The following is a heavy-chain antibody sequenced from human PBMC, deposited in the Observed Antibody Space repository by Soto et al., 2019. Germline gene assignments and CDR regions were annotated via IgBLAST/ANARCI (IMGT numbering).Heavy chain of an antibody. CDR3: AANGGVGGSSCCYDY. CDR1: GYSFTSYW. J-gene: IGHJ4*02. CDR2: SYTGDCDT. V-gene: IGHV5-51*01. D-gene: IGHD2-15*01. Sequence: EALKISCKGSGYSFTSYWIGWVRQMPGKGLEWKGISYTGDCDTRYSTPFHGKGTITAEETISTAYPQKSSLKAADTAMYYCAANGGVGGSSCCYDYWGQGTLVTVSS.